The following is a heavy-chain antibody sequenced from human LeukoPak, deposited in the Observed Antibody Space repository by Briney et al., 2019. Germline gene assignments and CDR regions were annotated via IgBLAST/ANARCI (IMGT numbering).Heavy chain of an antibody. Sequence: SETLSLTCTVSGGSISSSSYYWGWIRQPPGKGLEWIGSTYYSGSTYYNPSLKSRVTISVDTSKNQFSLKLSSVTAADTAVYYCARVVVPAAIPLLGWFDPWGQGTLVTVSS. CDR3: ARVVVPAAIPLLGWFDP. CDR1: GGSISSSSYY. CDR2: TYYSGST. J-gene: IGHJ5*02. V-gene: IGHV4-39*01. D-gene: IGHD2-2*02.